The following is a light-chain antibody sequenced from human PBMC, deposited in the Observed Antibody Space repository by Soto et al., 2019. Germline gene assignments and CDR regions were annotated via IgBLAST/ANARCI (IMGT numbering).Light chain of an antibody. Sequence: QSVPTQAPSASGTPGQRVTISCSGSSSNIATNTVNWYQQLPGTAPKLLIYNDNQRPSGVPDRFSGSKSDTSASLAISGLQSDDEADYYCAAWDGSLKGVVFCGGPQLAVL. CDR1: SSNIATNT. V-gene: IGLV1-44*01. CDR2: NDN. J-gene: IGLJ2*01. CDR3: AAWDGSLKGVV.